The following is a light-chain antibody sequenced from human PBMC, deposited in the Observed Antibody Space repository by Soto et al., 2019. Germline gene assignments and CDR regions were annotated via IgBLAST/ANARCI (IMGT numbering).Light chain of an antibody. CDR1: QRVSSSY. V-gene: IGKV3-20*01. CDR3: QQYGSSPYT. J-gene: IGKJ2*01. Sequence: EIVWTQSPGTLSLSPGERATLSCRAGQRVSSSYLAWYQQKPGQAPRLLIYGASSRATGIPDRFSGSGSGTDFTLTISRLEPDDFAVYYCQQYGSSPYTFGQGTKLEIK. CDR2: GAS.